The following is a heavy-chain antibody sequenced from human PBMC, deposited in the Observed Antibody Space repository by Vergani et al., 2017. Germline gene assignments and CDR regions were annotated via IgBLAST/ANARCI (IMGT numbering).Heavy chain of an antibody. Sequence: EVQLVESGGGLVQPGGSLRLSCAASGFTFSSYAMSWVRQAPGKGLEWVSAISGSGGSTYYADSVKGRFTISRDNSKNTLYLQMNSLRAEDTAVYYCARDPSYCSSTSCSNYYYYLDVWGKGP. CDR2: ISGSGGST. CDR1: GFTFSSYA. CDR3: ARDPSYCSSTSCSNYYYYLDV. D-gene: IGHD2-2*01. J-gene: IGHJ6*03. V-gene: IGHV3-23*04.